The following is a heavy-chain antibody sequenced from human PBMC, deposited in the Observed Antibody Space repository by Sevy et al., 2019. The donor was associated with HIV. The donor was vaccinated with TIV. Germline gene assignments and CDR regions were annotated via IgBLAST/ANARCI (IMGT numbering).Heavy chain of an antibody. V-gene: IGHV3-23*01. Sequence: GGSLRLSCAASGFTFSKYSMSWVGQPPGRGWEWAPTLSFGCGEINYADSVKGRFTISRDNSKSSVYLQMNNLRPEDTAVYYCAREGCTKPHDYWGQGTLVTVSS. CDR1: GFTFSKYS. CDR2: LSFGCGEI. J-gene: IGHJ4*02. D-gene: IGHD2-8*01. CDR3: AREGCTKPHDY.